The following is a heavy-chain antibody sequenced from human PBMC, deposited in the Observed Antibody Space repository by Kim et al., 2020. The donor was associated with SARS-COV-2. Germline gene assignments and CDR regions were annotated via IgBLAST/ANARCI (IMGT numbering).Heavy chain of an antibody. V-gene: IGHV3-53*01. J-gene: IGHJ3*02. Sequence: DSVKGRSTISRDNTKNALYLQMNRRRAEDTAVYYCVRENYSNHSDGGAFDIWGQGTMVTVSS. CDR3: VRENYSNHSDGGAFDI. D-gene: IGHD1-26*01.